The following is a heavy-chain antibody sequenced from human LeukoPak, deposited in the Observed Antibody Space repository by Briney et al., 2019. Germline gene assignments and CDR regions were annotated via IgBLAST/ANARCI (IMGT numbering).Heavy chain of an antibody. J-gene: IGHJ4*02. Sequence: ASVKVSCKASGYTFTSYYMHWVRQAPGQGLEWMGIINPSGGSTSYAQKFQGRVTMTRDTSTSTVYMELSSLRFEDTAVYYCARVESLTYYYDSSGYYGGGYYFDYWGQGTLVTVSS. D-gene: IGHD3-22*01. CDR1: GYTFTSYY. CDR3: ARVESLTYYYDSSGYYGGGYYFDY. V-gene: IGHV1-46*01. CDR2: INPSGGST.